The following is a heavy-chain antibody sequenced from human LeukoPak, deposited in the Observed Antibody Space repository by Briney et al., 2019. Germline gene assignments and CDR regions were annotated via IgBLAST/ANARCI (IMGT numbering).Heavy chain of an antibody. J-gene: IGHJ3*02. V-gene: IGHV3-48*01. CDR1: GCTFSSYS. CDR2: ISSSSSTI. D-gene: IGHD3-9*01. Sequence: GGSLRLSCAASGCTFSSYSMNWVRQAPGKGLEWVSYISSSSSTIYYADSVKGRFTISRDNAKNSLYLQMNSLRAEDTAVYYCASTSPVLRYFEWPLEAFDIWGQGTMVTVSS. CDR3: ASTSPVLRYFEWPLEAFDI.